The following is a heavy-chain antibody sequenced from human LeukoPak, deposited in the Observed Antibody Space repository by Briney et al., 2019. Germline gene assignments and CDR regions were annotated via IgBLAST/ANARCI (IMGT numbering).Heavy chain of an antibody. CDR3: ARGSHSVLRHLSSHYFDS. V-gene: IGHV1-46*01. J-gene: IGHJ4*02. CDR2: INPSGGRT. Sequence: ASVKVSCKASGSTFISYYMHWVRQAPGQGLEGMGIINPSGGRTNYAQKFQGRVSMTTDTSTSTVYMELSSLRSEDTAVYYCARGSHSVLRHLSSHYFDSWGQGTLVTVSS. CDR1: GSTFISYY. D-gene: IGHD3-16*02.